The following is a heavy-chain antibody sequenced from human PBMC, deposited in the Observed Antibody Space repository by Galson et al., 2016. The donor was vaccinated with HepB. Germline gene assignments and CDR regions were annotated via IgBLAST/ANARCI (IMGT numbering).Heavy chain of an antibody. D-gene: IGHD5-12*01. CDR2: ISAGNGNT. CDR3: ARGADSGYDLGDY. V-gene: IGHV1-3*01. J-gene: IGHJ4*02. CDR1: GYTFTTYA. Sequence: SVKVSCKASGYTFTTYAIHWVRQAPGQRLEWMGWISAGNGNTKYSQKFQGSVTMTRDTSTTTVYMELSSLRSADTAVYYCARGADSGYDLGDYWGQGTLVTVSS.